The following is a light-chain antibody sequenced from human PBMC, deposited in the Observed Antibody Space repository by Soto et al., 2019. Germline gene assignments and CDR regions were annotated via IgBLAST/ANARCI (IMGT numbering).Light chain of an antibody. CDR3: LQHNEFWWT. J-gene: IGKJ1*01. Sequence: DIQMTQSPSTLSASVGDRVTITCRASQSISSWLAWYQQKPGKAPKLLIYKASNLKSGVPSRFSGSGSGTEFTLTISSLQTDDFATYYCLQHNEFWWTFGQGTKVDIK. V-gene: IGKV1-5*03. CDR2: KAS. CDR1: QSISSW.